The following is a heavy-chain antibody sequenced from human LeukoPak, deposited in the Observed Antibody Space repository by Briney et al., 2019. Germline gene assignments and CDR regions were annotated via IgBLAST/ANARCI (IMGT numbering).Heavy chain of an antibody. V-gene: IGHV3-23*01. CDR1: GFTFGSYT. J-gene: IGHJ4*02. CDR3: AKDLRSRIAAAGAPDY. D-gene: IGHD6-13*01. Sequence: GGSLRLSCAASGFTFGSYTMSWVRQAPGKGLEWVSGITATGSRTYYADSVKGRFTISRDNSKNTIYLQMNSLRAEDTAVYYCAKDLRSRIAAAGAPDYWGQGTLVTVSS. CDR2: ITATGSRT.